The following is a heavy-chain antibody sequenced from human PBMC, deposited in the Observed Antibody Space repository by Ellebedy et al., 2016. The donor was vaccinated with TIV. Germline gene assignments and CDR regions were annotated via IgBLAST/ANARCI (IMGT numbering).Heavy chain of an antibody. CDR3: ARDMVQGMVARYLWFDY. V-gene: IGHV1-18*01. CDR2: ISAYTGNT. Sequence: ASVKVSCKASGYTFTSYGISWLRQAPGQGLEWMGWISAYTGNTDYAQEFQGRVTVTTDTSTSTAYMELRRLRSDDTAVYYCARDMVQGMVARYLWFDYWGQGTLVTVSS. J-gene: IGHJ4*02. D-gene: IGHD5-12*01. CDR1: GYTFTSYG.